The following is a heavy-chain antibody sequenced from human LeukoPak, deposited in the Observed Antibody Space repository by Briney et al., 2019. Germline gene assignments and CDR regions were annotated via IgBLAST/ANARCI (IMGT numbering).Heavy chain of an antibody. Sequence: GGSPRLSCAASGFTFSSYAMTWVRQAPGKGLEWVSAISGSGGATYYADSVKGRFTISRDNSKNTLYLQMNSLRAEDTAVYYCAKSTVTTGDWYFDYWGQGTLVTVSS. CDR1: GFTFSSYA. V-gene: IGHV3-23*01. CDR2: ISGSGGAT. D-gene: IGHD4-17*01. J-gene: IGHJ4*02. CDR3: AKSTVTTGDWYFDY.